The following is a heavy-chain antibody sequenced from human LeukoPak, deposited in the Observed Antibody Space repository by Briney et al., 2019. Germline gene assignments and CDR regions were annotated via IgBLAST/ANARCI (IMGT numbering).Heavy chain of an antibody. J-gene: IGHJ4*02. CDR1: GYTFTGYY. V-gene: IGHV1-2*02. CDR3: ARGRGSGWYPSDY. D-gene: IGHD6-19*01. Sequence: ASVKVSCKASGYTFTGYYLHWVRQAPGQGLGWMGWINPSSGATNYAQKFQGRVTMTRDTSITTSYMELSRLRSDDTAVYYCARGRGSGWYPSDYWGQGTLVTVSS. CDR2: INPSSGAT.